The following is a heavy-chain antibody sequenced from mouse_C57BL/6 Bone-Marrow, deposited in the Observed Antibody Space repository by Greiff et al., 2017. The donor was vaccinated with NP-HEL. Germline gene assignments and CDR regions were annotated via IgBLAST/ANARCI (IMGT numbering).Heavy chain of an antibody. CDR1: GFTFSDYG. D-gene: IGHD2-4*01. CDR2: ISSGSSTI. V-gene: IGHV5-17*01. CDR3: ARKSGYYEWYFDV. Sequence: EVQRVESGGGLVKPGGSLKLSCAASGFTFSDYGMHWVRPAPEKGLEWVAYISSGSSTIYYADTVKGRFTISRDNAKNTLFLQMTSLRSEDTAMYYCARKSGYYEWYFDVWGTGTTVTVSS. J-gene: IGHJ1*03.